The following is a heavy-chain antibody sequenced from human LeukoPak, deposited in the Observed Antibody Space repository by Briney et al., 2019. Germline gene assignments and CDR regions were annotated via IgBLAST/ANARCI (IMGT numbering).Heavy chain of an antibody. J-gene: IGHJ4*02. D-gene: IGHD3-16*02. CDR2: ISAYNGNT. CDR3: AKGTTFGGVIVTNYFDY. Sequence: ASVKVSCKASGYTFTSYGISWVRQAPGQGLEWMGWISAYNGNTNYAQKLQGRVTMTTDTSTSTAYMELRSLRAEDTAVYYCAKGTTFGGVIVTNYFDYWGQGTLVTVSS. V-gene: IGHV1-18*01. CDR1: GYTFTSYG.